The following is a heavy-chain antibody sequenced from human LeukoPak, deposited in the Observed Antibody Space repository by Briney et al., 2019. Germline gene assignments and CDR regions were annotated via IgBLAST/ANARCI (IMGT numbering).Heavy chain of an antibody. V-gene: IGHV3-23*01. CDR3: VKTELL. J-gene: IGHJ4*02. Sequence: GGSLRLSCAASGFTFNGYAMNWVRQAPGKGLEWVSAISDRGANTYYADSVKGRFTISRDNSKNTLYLQMSSLRAEDTAVYYCVKTELLWGQGTLVTVSS. D-gene: IGHD1-26*01. CDR1: GFTFNGYA. CDR2: ISDRGANT.